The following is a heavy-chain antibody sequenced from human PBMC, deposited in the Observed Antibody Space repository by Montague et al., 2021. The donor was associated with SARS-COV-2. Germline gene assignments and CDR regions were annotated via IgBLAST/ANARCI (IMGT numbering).Heavy chain of an antibody. Sequence: SETLSLTCTVSGGSITGYYWSWLRRSPGKGLEWIAYIYDGGAVNYNPSLGSRVTISTDTSKNQFSLKLSSVTAADTAVYYCVRDDRYGGPRGAYEIWGQGTLVTVSS. D-gene: IGHD4-23*01. CDR3: VRDDRYGGPRGAYEI. CDR1: GGSITGYY. V-gene: IGHV4-59*01. CDR2: IYDGGAV. J-gene: IGHJ1*01.